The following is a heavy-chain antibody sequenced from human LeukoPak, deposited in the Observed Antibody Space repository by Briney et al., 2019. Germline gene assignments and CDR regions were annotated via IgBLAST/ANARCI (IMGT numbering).Heavy chain of an antibody. D-gene: IGHD1-26*01. CDR3: ARPSGSYADAFDI. Sequence: PGGSLRLSCAASGFTFSSYGMHWVRQAPGKGLEWVAFIRYDGSNKYYADSVKGRFTISRDNSKNTLYLQMNSLRAEDTAVYYCARPSGSYADAFDIWGQGTMVTVSS. J-gene: IGHJ3*02. CDR2: IRYDGSNK. CDR1: GFTFSSYG. V-gene: IGHV3-30*02.